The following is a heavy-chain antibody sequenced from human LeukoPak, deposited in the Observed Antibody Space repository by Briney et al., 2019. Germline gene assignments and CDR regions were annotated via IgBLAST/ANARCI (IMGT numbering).Heavy chain of an antibody. CDR1: GYTFTSYD. Sequence: GASVKVSCKASGYTFTSYDFNWLRQATGQGPEWMGWMNPNSGATGYAQKFQGRVTMTRSASINTAYMELTNLRSEDTAVYYCARRGESTTYGDYRFDYWGQGTLVTVSS. V-gene: IGHV1-8*01. D-gene: IGHD4-17*01. CDR3: ARRGESTTYGDYRFDY. CDR2: MNPNSGAT. J-gene: IGHJ4*02.